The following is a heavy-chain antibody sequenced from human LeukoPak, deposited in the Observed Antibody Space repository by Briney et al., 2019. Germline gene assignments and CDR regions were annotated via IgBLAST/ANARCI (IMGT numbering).Heavy chain of an antibody. J-gene: IGHJ3*02. CDR1: GFSFSSYS. Sequence: GGSLRLSCAASGFSFSSYSMNWVRQAPGKGLECVSSISTSSSYIYYADSVKGRFTISRDNAKKSLYLQMNSLRADDTAVYYCARGASVVAGNDNAFDIWGQGTMVTVSS. CDR3: ARGASVVAGNDNAFDI. CDR2: ISTSSSYI. V-gene: IGHV3-21*01. D-gene: IGHD6-19*01.